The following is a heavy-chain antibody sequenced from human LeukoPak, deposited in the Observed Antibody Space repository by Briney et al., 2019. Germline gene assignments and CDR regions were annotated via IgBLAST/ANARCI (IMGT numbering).Heavy chain of an antibody. Sequence: PSETLSLTCTVSGGSISSYYWSWLRQPPGKGLEWIGYIYYSGSTNYNPSLKSRVTISLDTSKNQFSLKLSSVTAADTAVYYCAFGDYYYYYGMDVWGQGTTVTVSS. CDR3: AFGDYYYYYGMDV. J-gene: IGHJ6*02. CDR1: GGSISSYY. V-gene: IGHV4-59*01. CDR2: IYYSGST. D-gene: IGHD4-17*01.